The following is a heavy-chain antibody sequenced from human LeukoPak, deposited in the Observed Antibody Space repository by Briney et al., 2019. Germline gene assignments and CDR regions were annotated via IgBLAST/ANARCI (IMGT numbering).Heavy chain of an antibody. D-gene: IGHD3-16*01. CDR2: FSVSSGYT. CDR3: AKDSPLRTSYHGYFDY. V-gene: IGHV3-23*01. Sequence: HPGGSLRLSCAASGFTFSNYAMTWVRQAPGKGLEWVSTFSVSSGYTHYADSVKGRFTISRDISMNMLYLQMNTLRAEDTALYYCAKDSPLRTSYHGYFDYWGQGTLVTVSS. CDR1: GFTFSNYA. J-gene: IGHJ4*02.